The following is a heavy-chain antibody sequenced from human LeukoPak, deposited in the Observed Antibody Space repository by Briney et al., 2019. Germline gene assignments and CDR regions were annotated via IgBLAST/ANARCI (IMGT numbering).Heavy chain of an antibody. CDR2: IKQEGSEK. Sequence: AESLTLSCAASGFTFSSNWTSWVCQAQGEGLEWVANIKQEGSEKYYVDSVKGRFSISRDNAKNSLYLQMNSLRAEDTAVYYCARGGSRYDNWGQGTLVTVSS. CDR1: GFTFSSNW. J-gene: IGHJ4*02. CDR3: ARGGSRYDN. V-gene: IGHV3-7*01. D-gene: IGHD3-22*01.